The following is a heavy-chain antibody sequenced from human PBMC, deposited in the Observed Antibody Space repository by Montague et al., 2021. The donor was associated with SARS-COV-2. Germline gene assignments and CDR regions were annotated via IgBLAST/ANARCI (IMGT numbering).Heavy chain of an antibody. V-gene: IGHV4-39*07. CDR3: ARDLDSFYGMDV. CDR2: IYYSGST. Sequence: SETLSLTCTVSGGSISSSSYYWGWIRQPPGKGLEWIGRIYYSGSTYYNPSLKSRVTISVDTSKNQFSLKLSSVTAADTAVYYCARDLDSFYGMDVWGQGTTVTVSS. CDR1: GGSISSSSYY. J-gene: IGHJ6*02.